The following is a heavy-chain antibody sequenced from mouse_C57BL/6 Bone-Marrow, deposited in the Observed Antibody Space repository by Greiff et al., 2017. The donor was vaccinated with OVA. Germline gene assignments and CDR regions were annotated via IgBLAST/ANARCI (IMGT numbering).Heavy chain of an antibody. D-gene: IGHD1-3*01. J-gene: IGHJ4*01. CDR3: SSGGNRGFWDY. Sequence: QVQLQQSGPELVKPGASVKISCKASGYAFSSSWMNWVKQRPGKGLEWIGRIYPGDGDTNYNGKFKGKATLTADKSSSTAYMQLSSLTSEDSAVYVVSSGGNRGFWDYGGQGTSVTVSS. CDR1: GYAFSSSW. V-gene: IGHV1-82*01. CDR2: IYPGDGDT.